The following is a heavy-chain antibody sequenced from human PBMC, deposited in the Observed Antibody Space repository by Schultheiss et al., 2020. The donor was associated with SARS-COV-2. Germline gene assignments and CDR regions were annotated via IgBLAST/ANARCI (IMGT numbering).Heavy chain of an antibody. Sequence: ASVKVSCKASGGTFSSYAISWVRQAPGQGLEWMGGISAYNGNTNYAQKLQGRVTMTRNTSISTAYMELSSLRSDDTAVYYCARPGIAVAEFDYWGQGTLVTVSS. CDR3: ARPGIAVAEFDY. D-gene: IGHD6-19*01. J-gene: IGHJ4*02. CDR2: ISAYNGNT. CDR1: GGTFSSYA. V-gene: IGHV1-18*01.